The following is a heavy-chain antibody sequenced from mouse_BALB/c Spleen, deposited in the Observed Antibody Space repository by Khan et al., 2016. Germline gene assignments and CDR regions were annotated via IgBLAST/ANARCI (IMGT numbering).Heavy chain of an antibody. J-gene: IGHJ3*01. Sequence: EVELVESGRGLVKPGGSLKLSCAASGFAFSDYYMYWVRQTPEKRLEWVATISDGGSYTYSPDSVKGRFTISRDNAKNNLYLQMSSLKSEDTAMYYCAREGLRRGFAYWGQGTLVTASA. CDR1: GFAFSDYY. D-gene: IGHD2-4*01. CDR2: ISDGGSYT. V-gene: IGHV5-4*02. CDR3: AREGLRRGFAY.